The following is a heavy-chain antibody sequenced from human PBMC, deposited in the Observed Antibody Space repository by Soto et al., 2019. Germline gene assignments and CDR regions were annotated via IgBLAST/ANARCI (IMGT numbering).Heavy chain of an antibody. CDR2: ISYDGSNK. Sequence: QPGGALRLSCAASGFTFSSYAMHWVRQAPGKGLEWVAVISYDGSNKYYADSVKGRFTISRDNSKNTLYLQMNSLRAEDTAVYYCASNPPYSGSYCWDYRGQSTLVPVSS. D-gene: IGHD1-26*01. V-gene: IGHV3-30-3*01. J-gene: IGHJ4*02. CDR3: ASNPPYSGSYCWDY. CDR1: GFTFSSYA.